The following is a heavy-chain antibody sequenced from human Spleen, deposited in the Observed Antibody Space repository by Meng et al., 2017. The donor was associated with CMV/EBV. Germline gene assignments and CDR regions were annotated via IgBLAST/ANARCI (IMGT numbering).Heavy chain of an antibody. CDR3: ARQSGYYTFYYYDY. CDR2: VYNTGNT. J-gene: IGHJ4*02. CDR1: GFNVSNYY. V-gene: IGHV3-53*01. D-gene: IGHD3-3*01. Sequence: GESLKISCAASGFNVSNYYISWVRQAPGKGLEWVSIVYNTGNTQYADSVKGRFTISRDDSKNTLYLQMNSLRAEDTAVYYCARQSGYYTFYYYDYWGQGALVTVSS.